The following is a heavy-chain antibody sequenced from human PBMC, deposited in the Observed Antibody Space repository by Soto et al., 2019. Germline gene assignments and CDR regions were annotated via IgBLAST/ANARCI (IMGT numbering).Heavy chain of an antibody. D-gene: IGHD3-22*01. CDR1: GYTFSDYY. Sequence: ASVKVSCKXSGYTFSDYYMNWARQAPGQGLEWMGWIDPNSGDTHYAQKFKGRVTMTRDTSFGTVYMELSRLRSDDTAVYYCARGPPPYDSSTYNSQYYYGLDVWGQGTTVTVSS. V-gene: IGHV1-2*02. CDR3: ARGPPPYDSSTYNSQYYYGLDV. J-gene: IGHJ6*02. CDR2: IDPNSGDT.